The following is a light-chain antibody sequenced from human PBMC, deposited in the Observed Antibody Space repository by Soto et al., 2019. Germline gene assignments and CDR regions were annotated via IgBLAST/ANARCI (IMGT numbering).Light chain of an antibody. V-gene: IGKV1-39*01. CDR2: AAS. Sequence: DIQMTQSPSSLSASVGDRVTITCRASQSISSYLNWYQQKPGKAPKLLIYAASSLQSVVPSRFSGSGSGTDFTLTISRLQPEDFATYYCQQSYITPRTVGQGTKLEIK. CDR3: QQSYITPRT. J-gene: IGKJ2*01. CDR1: QSISSY.